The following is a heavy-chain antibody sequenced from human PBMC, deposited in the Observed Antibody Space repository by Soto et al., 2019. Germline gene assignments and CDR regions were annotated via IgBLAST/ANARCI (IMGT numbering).Heavy chain of an antibody. CDR2: ISWNSDSI. J-gene: IGHJ4*02. V-gene: IGHV3-9*01. CDR1: GFIFDDFA. CDR3: TKVGGLYDFWSGPLHFDL. Sequence: EAQLVESGGGFVQPGRSLRLSCAGSGFIFDDFAIHWVRQAPGKGLEWVSGISWNSDSIGYADSVTGRFTISRDNAKNFLYLEMNSLRVEDTALYYCTKVGGLYDFWSGPLHFDLWGQGTLVTVSS. D-gene: IGHD3-3*01.